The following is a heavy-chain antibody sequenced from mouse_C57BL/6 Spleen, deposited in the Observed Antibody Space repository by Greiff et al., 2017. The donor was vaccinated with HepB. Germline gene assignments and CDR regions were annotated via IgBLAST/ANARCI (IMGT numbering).Heavy chain of an antibody. CDR2: IHPNSGST. J-gene: IGHJ1*03. V-gene: IGHV1-64*01. Sequence: VKLQQPGAELVKPGASVKLSCKASGYTFTSYWMHWVKQRPGQGLEWIGMIHPNSGSTNYNEKFKSKATLTVDKSSSTAYMQLSSLTSEDSAVYYCARSTGYWYFDVWGTGTTVTVSS. CDR1: GYTFTSYW. CDR3: ARSTGYWYFDV. D-gene: IGHD4-1*02.